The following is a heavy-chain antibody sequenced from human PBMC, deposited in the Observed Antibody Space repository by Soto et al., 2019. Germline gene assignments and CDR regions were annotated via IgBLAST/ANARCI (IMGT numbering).Heavy chain of an antibody. V-gene: IGHV3-23*01. Sequence: EVQLLESGGGLVQPGGSLRLSCAASGFTFSSYDMSWVRQAPGKGLEWVSAISRSVGSTYYADSVKGRFTISRDNSKNTLYLQMNSLRAEDTALYYCAAYYYGAGSYSPAWGQGTLVTVSS. CDR1: GFTFSSYD. J-gene: IGHJ5*02. CDR2: ISRSVGST. CDR3: AAYYYGAGSYSPA. D-gene: IGHD3-10*01.